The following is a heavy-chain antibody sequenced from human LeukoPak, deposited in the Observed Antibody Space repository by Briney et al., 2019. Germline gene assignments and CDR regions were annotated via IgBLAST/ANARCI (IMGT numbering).Heavy chain of an antibody. Sequence: GGSLRLSCAASGFTFSSYAMSWVRQAPGKGLEWVSAISGSGGSTYYADSVKGRFTISRDNSKNTLYLQMNSLRAEDTAVYYCAKDVDTYYYDSSGPGDYWGQGTLVTVSS. CDR3: AKDVDTYYYDSSGPGDY. CDR2: ISGSGGST. J-gene: IGHJ4*02. V-gene: IGHV3-23*01. CDR1: GFTFSSYA. D-gene: IGHD3-22*01.